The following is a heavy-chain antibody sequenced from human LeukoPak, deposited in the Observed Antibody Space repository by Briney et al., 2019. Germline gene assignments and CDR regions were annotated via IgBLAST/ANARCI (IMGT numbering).Heavy chain of an antibody. CDR3: ARGLRSKWLVPNYYYGMDV. D-gene: IGHD6-19*01. Sequence: PSETLSLTCAVYGGSFSGYYWSWIRQPPGKGLEWIGEINHSGSTNYNPSLKSRVTISVDTSKNQFSLKLSSVTAADTAMYYCARGLRSKWLVPNYYYGMDVWGQGTTVTVSS. CDR1: GGSFSGYY. J-gene: IGHJ6*02. V-gene: IGHV4-34*01. CDR2: INHSGST.